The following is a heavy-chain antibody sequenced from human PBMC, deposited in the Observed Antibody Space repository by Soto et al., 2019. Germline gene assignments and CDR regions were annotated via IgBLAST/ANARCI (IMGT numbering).Heavy chain of an antibody. CDR2: IYYSGST. V-gene: IGHV4-59*01. Sequence: SETLSLTCTVSGGSISSYYWSWIRQPPGKGLEWIGYIYYSGSTNYNPSLKSRVTISVDTSKNQFSLKLSSVTAADTAVYYCASEVVAATRVLLHWGQGTLVTVSS. CDR1: GGSISSYY. J-gene: IGHJ4*02. D-gene: IGHD2-15*01. CDR3: ASEVVAATRVLLH.